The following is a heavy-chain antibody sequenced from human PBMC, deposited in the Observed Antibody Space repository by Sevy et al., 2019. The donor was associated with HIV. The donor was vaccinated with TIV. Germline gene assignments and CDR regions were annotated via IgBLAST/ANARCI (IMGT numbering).Heavy chain of an antibody. CDR1: GYTFSDYY. CDR3: ARLTTRPTSDLYGMDV. J-gene: IGHJ6*02. V-gene: IGHV1-2*02. Sequence: ASVKVSCKASGYTFSDYYIHWVRQAPGQGLEWMAWINPNEGVTHYAQRFQGGVTLTRDTSVSTAYMGLRGLRYDDTAIYYCARLTTRPTSDLYGMDVWGQGTPVTVSS. D-gene: IGHD4-17*01. CDR2: INPNEGVT.